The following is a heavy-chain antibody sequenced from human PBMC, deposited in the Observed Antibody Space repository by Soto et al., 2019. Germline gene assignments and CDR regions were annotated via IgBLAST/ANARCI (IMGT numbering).Heavy chain of an antibody. CDR3: TRLDFWSGYPDAFDI. Sequence: PGGSLRLSCAASGFNFSGSAMHWVRQASGKGLEWVGRIRSKANSYATAYAASVKGRFTISRDDSKNTAYLQMNSLKTEDTAVYYCTRLDFWSGYPDAFDIWGQGTMVTVSS. D-gene: IGHD3-3*01. V-gene: IGHV3-73*01. J-gene: IGHJ3*02. CDR1: GFNFSGSA. CDR2: IRSKANSYAT.